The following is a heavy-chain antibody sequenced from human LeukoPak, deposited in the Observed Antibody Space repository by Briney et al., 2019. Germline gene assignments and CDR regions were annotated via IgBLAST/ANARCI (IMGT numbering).Heavy chain of an antibody. CDR3: ARGYDSSGYYGMPLDY. Sequence: GGSLRLSCAASGFTFSSYAMSRVRQAPGKGLEWVSVIYSGGSTYYADSVKGRFTISRDNSKNTLYLQMNSLRAEDTAVYYCARGYDSSGYYGMPLDYWGQGTLVTVSS. D-gene: IGHD3-22*01. J-gene: IGHJ4*02. CDR1: GFTFSSYA. CDR2: IYSGGST. V-gene: IGHV3-66*01.